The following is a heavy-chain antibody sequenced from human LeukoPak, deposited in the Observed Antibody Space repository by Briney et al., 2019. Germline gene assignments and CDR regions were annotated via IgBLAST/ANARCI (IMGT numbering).Heavy chain of an antibody. V-gene: IGHV3-23*01. CDR3: AKDPDALRYLDWLIDY. Sequence: PGGSLRLSCAASGFTFSSYAMSWVRQAPGKGLEWVSAISGSGGSTYYADSVKGRFTISRDNSKNTLYLQMNSLRAEDTAVYYCAKDPDALRYLDWLIDYWGQGTLVTVSS. D-gene: IGHD3-9*01. CDR2: ISGSGGST. J-gene: IGHJ4*02. CDR1: GFTFSSYA.